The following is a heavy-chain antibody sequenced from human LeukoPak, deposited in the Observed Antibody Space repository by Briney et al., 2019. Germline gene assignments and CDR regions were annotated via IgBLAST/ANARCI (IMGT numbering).Heavy chain of an antibody. CDR1: GGSISSITYY. CDR2: MYYRGNT. D-gene: IGHD3-10*01. J-gene: IGHJ4*02. CDR3: ARFITMVRGLIMGFDY. V-gene: IGHV4-39*07. Sequence: SETLSLTCTVSGGSISSITYYWGWIRQPPGKGLEWVGHMYYRGNTFYNPSLKSRVTISVDTSKNQFSLKLSSVTAADTAVYYCARFITMVRGLIMGFDYWGQGTLVTVSS.